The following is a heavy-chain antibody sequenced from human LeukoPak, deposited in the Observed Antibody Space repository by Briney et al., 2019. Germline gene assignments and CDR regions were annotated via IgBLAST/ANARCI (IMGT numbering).Heavy chain of an antibody. V-gene: IGHV5-51*01. J-gene: IGHJ4*02. D-gene: IGHD3-10*01. CDR2: IYPGDSDT. CDR1: GYSFTSYW. Sequence: GESLKISCKGSGYSFTSYWIGWVRQMPGKGLEWMGIIYPGDSDTKYSPSFQGQVTILADKSISTAYLQWSSLKASDTAMYYCARLGWEMVREIIISGYFDYWGQGTLVTVSS. CDR3: ARLGWEMVREIIISGYFDY.